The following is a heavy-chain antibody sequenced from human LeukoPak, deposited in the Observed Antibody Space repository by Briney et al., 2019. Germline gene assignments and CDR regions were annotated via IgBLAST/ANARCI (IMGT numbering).Heavy chain of an antibody. CDR1: GGTFSSYP. CDR2: INPSGGST. D-gene: IGHD3-22*01. CDR3: ARALITMIPWFDP. J-gene: IGHJ5*02. V-gene: IGHV1-46*01. Sequence: ASVKVSCKASGGTFSSYPISWVRQAPGQGLEWMGIINPSGGSTSYAQKFQGRVTMTRDTSTSTVYMELSSLRSEDTAVYYCARALITMIPWFDPWGQGTLVTVSS.